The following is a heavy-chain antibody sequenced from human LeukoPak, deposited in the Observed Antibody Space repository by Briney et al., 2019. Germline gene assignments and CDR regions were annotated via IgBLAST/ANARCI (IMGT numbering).Heavy chain of an antibody. D-gene: IGHD6-19*01. V-gene: IGHV4-59*01. J-gene: IGHJ6*02. Sequence: SETLSLTCTVSGASISSYYWSWIRQPPGKGLEWIGYIYYSGSTNYNPSLKSRVTISVDTSKNQFSLKLNSVTAADTAVYYCARSQGWSSGWGKEARHYYYYGMDVWGQGTTVIVSS. CDR1: GASISSYY. CDR3: ARSQGWSSGWGKEARHYYYYGMDV. CDR2: IYYSGST.